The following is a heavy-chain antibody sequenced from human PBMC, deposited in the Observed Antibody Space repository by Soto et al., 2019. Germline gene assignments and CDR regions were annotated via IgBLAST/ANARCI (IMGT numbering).Heavy chain of an antibody. D-gene: IGHD3-10*01. CDR2: IRGFSPYT. V-gene: IGHV3-21*01. J-gene: IGHJ6*02. Sequence: VGSLRLSCISSGFTFRTYTMNWVRQAPGKGLEWVSGIRGFSPYTFYAESVKGRFTISRDNAKNSLYLQMNSLRAEDTAVYYCARDRGYDAHDYYYNAMDVWGQGTTVTVS. CDR1: GFTFRTYT. CDR3: ARDRGYDAHDYYYNAMDV.